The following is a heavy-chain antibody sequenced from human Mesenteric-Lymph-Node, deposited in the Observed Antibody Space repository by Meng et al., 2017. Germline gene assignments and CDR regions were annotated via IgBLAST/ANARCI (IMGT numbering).Heavy chain of an antibody. CDR2: IKQDGSVQ. CDR1: GFTFSGYW. Sequence: GESLKISCVASGFTFSGYWMTWVRQAPGKGLEWVANIKQDGSVQEYVDSLKGRFTISRDNAKNSLYLQMNSLRAEDTAVYYCAREDYYDSSGYYVPEYFQHWGQGTLVTVSS. D-gene: IGHD3-22*01. CDR3: AREDYYDSSGYYVPEYFQH. J-gene: IGHJ1*01. V-gene: IGHV3-7*01.